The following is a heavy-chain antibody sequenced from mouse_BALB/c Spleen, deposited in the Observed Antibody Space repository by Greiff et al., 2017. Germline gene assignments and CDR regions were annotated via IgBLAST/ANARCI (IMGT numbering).Heavy chain of an antibody. CDR3: AITGDGLWFFVY. CDR2: INPGSGGT. D-gene: IGHD1-1*02. CDR1: GYAFTNYL. Sequence: VQLQQSGAELVRPGTSVKVSCKASGYAFTNYLIEWVKQRPGQGLEWIGVINPGSGGTNYNEKFKGKATLTADKSSSTAYMQLSSLTSDDSAVYFCAITGDGLWFFVYWGPGATLTVSS. J-gene: IGHJ2*01. V-gene: IGHV1-54*01.